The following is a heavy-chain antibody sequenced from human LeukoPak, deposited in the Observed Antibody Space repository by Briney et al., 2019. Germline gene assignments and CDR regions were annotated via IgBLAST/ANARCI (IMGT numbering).Heavy chain of an antibody. CDR2: FYNSGSS. CDR3: TRGAGWLIDY. CDR1: GGSISDYY. V-gene: IGHV4-59*01. Sequence: SETLSLTCTVSGGSISDYYRGWIRQPPGKGLEWIGYFYNSGSSTYNPSLKSRVTISVDTSKEQFSLKVNSVTAADTAVYHCTRGAGWLIDYWGQGILVTVSS. D-gene: IGHD3-16*01. J-gene: IGHJ4*02.